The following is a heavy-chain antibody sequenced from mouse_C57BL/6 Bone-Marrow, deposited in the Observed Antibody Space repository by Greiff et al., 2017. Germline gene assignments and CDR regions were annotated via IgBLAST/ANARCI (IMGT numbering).Heavy chain of an antibody. D-gene: IGHD1-1*01. J-gene: IGHJ2*01. CDR1: GYTFTSYW. V-gene: IGHV1-55*01. CDR3: ARLRGGQYYGSSSCFEY. CDR2: IYPGSGST. Sequence: QVQLQQPGAELVKPGASVKMSCKASGYTFTSYWITWVKQRPGQGLEWIGDIYPGSGSTNYNEKFKSKATLTVDTSSSTAYMQLSSLTSEDSAVYYCARLRGGQYYGSSSCFEYWGQGTTLTVSS.